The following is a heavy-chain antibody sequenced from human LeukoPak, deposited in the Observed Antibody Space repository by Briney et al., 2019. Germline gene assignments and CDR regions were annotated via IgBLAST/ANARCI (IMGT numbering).Heavy chain of an antibody. CDR2: IYYSGST. Sequence: PSETLSLTCTFSGGSISSSYYCWGWIRQPPGKGLEWIGTIYYSGSTYYNPSLKSRVTISVDTSKNQFSLKLSSVTAPDTAVYYCARHEDRNWYFDHWGQGTLVTVSS. CDR1: GGSISSSYYC. V-gene: IGHV4-39*01. J-gene: IGHJ4*02. CDR3: ARHEDRNWYFDH. D-gene: IGHD1-1*01.